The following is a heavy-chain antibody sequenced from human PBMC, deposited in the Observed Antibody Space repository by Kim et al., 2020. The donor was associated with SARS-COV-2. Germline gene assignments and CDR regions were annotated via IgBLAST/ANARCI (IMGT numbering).Heavy chain of an antibody. D-gene: IGHD6-19*01. V-gene: IGHV3-23*01. J-gene: IGHJ4*02. CDR2: ISGSGGST. CDR1: GFTFSSYA. CDR3: AKNVRSSQWLVLRVQGWELTFDY. Sequence: GGSLRLSCAASGFTFSSYAMSWVRQAPGKGLEWVSAISGSGGSTYYADSVKGRFTISRDNSKNTLYLQMNSLRAEDTAVYYCAKNVRSSQWLVLRVQGWELTFDYWGQGTLVTVSS.